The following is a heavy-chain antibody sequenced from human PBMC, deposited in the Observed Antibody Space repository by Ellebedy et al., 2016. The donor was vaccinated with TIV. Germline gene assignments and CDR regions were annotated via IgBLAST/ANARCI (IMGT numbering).Heavy chain of an antibody. D-gene: IGHD2-15*01. V-gene: IGHV3-23*01. Sequence: GESLKISXAASGFTFSSYAMSWVRQAPGKGLEWVSAISGSGGSTYYADSVKGRFTISRDNAKNSLYLQMNSLRAEDTAVYYCAGAGVAATPLDIWGQGTMVTVSS. CDR3: AGAGVAATPLDI. J-gene: IGHJ3*02. CDR1: GFTFSSYA. CDR2: ISGSGGST.